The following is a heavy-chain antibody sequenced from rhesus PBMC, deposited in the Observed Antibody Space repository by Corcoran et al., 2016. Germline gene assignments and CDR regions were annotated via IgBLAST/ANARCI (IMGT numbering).Heavy chain of an antibody. D-gene: IGHD6-13*01. CDR3: AAGVAAGQWGLDF. V-gene: IGHV4-76*01. CDR1: GDSISGAYD. CDR2: IHGSSGST. Sequence: QVQLQESGPGLVKPSETLSLTCAVFGDSISGAYDWNWIRQPPGKGLEWIGYIHGSSGSTDYTPPLTPRIAISKDTSKNQFSLRLTSLTAADTAVYYCAAGVAAGQWGLDFWGQGVVVTVSS. J-gene: IGHJ6*01.